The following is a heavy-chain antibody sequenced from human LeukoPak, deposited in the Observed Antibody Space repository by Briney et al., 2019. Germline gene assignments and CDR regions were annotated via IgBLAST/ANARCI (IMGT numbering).Heavy chain of an antibody. CDR2: ISSSSSYI. CDR1: GFTLSSHS. Sequence: GGSLRLSCAASGFTLSSHSMNWVRQAPGKGLEWVSCISSSSSYIYYADSVKGRFTISRDNAKNSLYLQMNSLRAEDTAVYYCARGTARGIWFGESYDYWGQGTLSPSPQ. D-gene: IGHD3-10*01. V-gene: IGHV3-21*01. CDR3: ARGTARGIWFGESYDY. J-gene: IGHJ4*02.